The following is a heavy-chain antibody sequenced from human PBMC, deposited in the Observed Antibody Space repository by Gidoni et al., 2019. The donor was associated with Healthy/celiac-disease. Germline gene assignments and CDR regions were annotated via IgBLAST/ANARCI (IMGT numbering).Heavy chain of an antibody. Sequence: EVQLVESGGGLVKPGGSLRLSCAASGFTFSSYSMNWVRQAPGKGLEWVSAISSSSIYIYYADSVKGRFTISRDNAKNSLYLQMISLRAEDTAVYYCARDRFKYSSGWYEAYWGQGTLVTVSS. D-gene: IGHD6-19*01. CDR3: ARDRFKYSSGWYEAY. V-gene: IGHV3-21*01. CDR1: GFTFSSYS. J-gene: IGHJ4*02. CDR2: ISSSSIYI.